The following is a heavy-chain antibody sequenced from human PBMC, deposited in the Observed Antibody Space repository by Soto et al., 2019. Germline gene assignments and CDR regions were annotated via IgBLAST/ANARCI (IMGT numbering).Heavy chain of an antibody. V-gene: IGHV3-23*01. CDR3: AKRGDSYYYGMNV. Sequence: EVQLLASGGGLVQPGGSLRLSCAASGFTFYSYAMDWVRQAPGKGLEWVSSISARSDNTYYADSVKGRFTISRDHSKSTLYLQVNSLRAEDTAIYYCAKRGDSYYYGMNVWGPGTTVTVSS. D-gene: IGHD2-21*01. CDR1: GFTFYSYA. CDR2: ISARSDNT. J-gene: IGHJ6*02.